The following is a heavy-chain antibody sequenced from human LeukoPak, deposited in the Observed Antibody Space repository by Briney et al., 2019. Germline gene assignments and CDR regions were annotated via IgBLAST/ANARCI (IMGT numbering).Heavy chain of an antibody. CDR2: ISAYNGNT. CDR1: GYTFTSYG. D-gene: IGHD2-2*02. J-gene: IGHJ4*02. CDR3: ARYYCSSTSCYISPGLFFDY. Sequence: ASVKVSCKASGYTFTSYGISWVRQAPGQGLEWMGWISAYNGNTNYAQELQGRVTMTTDTSTSTAYMELRSLRSDDTAVYYCARYYCSSTSCYISPGLFFDYWGQGTLVTVSS. V-gene: IGHV1-18*01.